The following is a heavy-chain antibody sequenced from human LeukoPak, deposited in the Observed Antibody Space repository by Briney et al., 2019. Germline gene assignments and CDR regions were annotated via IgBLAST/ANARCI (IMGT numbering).Heavy chain of an antibody. CDR1: GFTFSSYA. Sequence: GGSLRLSCAASGFTFSSYAMSWVRQAPGKGLEWVAVISYDGSNKYYADSVKGRFTISRDNSKNTLYLQMNSLRAEDTAVYYCARDHSLAAAGSFDYWGQGTLVTVSS. CDR3: ARDHSLAAAGSFDY. CDR2: ISYDGSNK. D-gene: IGHD6-13*01. J-gene: IGHJ4*02. V-gene: IGHV3-30-3*01.